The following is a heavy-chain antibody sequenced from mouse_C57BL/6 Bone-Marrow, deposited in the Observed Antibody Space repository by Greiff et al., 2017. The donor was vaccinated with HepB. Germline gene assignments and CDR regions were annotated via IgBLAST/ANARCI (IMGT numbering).Heavy chain of an antibody. J-gene: IGHJ2*01. CDR3: ARATMITTGTPYFDD. Sequence: EVKLEESGGGLVQPGESLKLSCESNEYEFPSHDMSWVRKTPEKRLELVAAINSDGGSTYYPDTMERRFIISRDNTKKTLYLQMSSLRSEDTALYYCARATMITTGTPYFDDWGQGTTLTVSS. V-gene: IGHV5-2*03. CDR1: EYEFPSHD. D-gene: IGHD2-4*01. CDR2: INSDGGST.